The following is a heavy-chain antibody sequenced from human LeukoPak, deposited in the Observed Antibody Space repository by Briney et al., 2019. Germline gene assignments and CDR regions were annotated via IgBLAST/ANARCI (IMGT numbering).Heavy chain of an antibody. V-gene: IGHV3-48*01. CDR3: ARVQWFFAFDI. CDR1: GFTFSSYA. Sequence: GRSLRLSCVASGFTFSSYAMHWVRQAPGKGLEWVSYIRSSSSTIFYADSVKGRFTISRDNAMDSLYLQMNSLRAEDTATYYCARVQWFFAFDIWGQGTMVTVSS. D-gene: IGHD3-22*01. CDR2: IRSSSSTI. J-gene: IGHJ3*02.